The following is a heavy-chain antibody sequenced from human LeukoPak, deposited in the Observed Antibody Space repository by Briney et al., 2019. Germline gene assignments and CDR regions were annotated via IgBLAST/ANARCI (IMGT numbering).Heavy chain of an antibody. CDR2: IKQDGSEK. CDR3: ANHRWGYGMDV. J-gene: IGHJ6*02. V-gene: IGHV3-7*01. D-gene: IGHD3-16*01. CDR1: GFTFSSYW. Sequence: GGPLRLSCAASGFTFSSYWINWVPHAPGKGRKWVAKIKQDGSEKYYVDSVKGRFTISRDNAKISLNRQMNSLRAEDTSVYYCANHRWGYGMDVWGQGTTVTVSS.